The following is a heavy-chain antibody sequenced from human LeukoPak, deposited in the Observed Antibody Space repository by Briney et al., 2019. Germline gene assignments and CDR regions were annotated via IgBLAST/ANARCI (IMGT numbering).Heavy chain of an antibody. D-gene: IGHD6-25*01. J-gene: IGHJ6*02. Sequence: ASVKVSCKASGGTFSSYAISWVRQAPGQGLEWMGRIIPIFGIANYAQKFQGRVTITADKSTSTAYMELSSLRSEDTAVYYFARARAAPPSYYGMDVWGQGTTVTVSS. CDR3: ARARAAPPSYYGMDV. V-gene: IGHV1-69*04. CDR1: GGTFSSYA. CDR2: IIPIFGIA.